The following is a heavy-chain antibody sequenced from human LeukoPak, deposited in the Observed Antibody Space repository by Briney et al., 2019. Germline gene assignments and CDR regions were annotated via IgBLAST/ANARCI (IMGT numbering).Heavy chain of an antibody. Sequence: ASVRASCKASGYTFTGYYLHWVRRAPGQGLEWMGCVNPNSGDTNYAQKFQGSVTMTRDMSISTVYMELSRLRSDDTAVYYCARASGSYWWFDSWGQGTLVTVSS. CDR2: VNPNSGDT. CDR1: GYTFTGYY. V-gene: IGHV1-2*02. D-gene: IGHD1-26*01. CDR3: ARASGSYWWFDS. J-gene: IGHJ5*01.